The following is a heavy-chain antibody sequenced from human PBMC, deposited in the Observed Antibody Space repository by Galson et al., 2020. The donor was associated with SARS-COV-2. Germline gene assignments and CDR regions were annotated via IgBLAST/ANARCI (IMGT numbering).Heavy chain of an antibody. Sequence: GGSLRLSCAASKFSVRSSYMSWIRQAPGKGLEWVSVIYSGGGADYTDSVKGRFTISRDTSKNMVYLQMNSLRAEDTAVYYCARGVDGYSGYDYWGQGTLVTVSS. CDR1: KFSVRSSY. J-gene: IGHJ4*02. CDR3: ARGVDGYSGYDY. CDR2: IYSGGGA. D-gene: IGHD5-12*01. V-gene: IGHV3-53*01.